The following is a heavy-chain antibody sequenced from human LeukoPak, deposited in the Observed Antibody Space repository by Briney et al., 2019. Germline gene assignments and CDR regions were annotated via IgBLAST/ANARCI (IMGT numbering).Heavy chain of an antibody. J-gene: IGHJ4*02. CDR1: GGTFDTYA. Sequence: SVKVSCKASGGTFDTYAFTWVRQAPGQGLEWLGRIVPMVDIRQYAQKFQDRVTMTRNTSISTAYMELSSLRSEDTAMYYCAREVDYWGQGTLVTVSS. CDR2: IVPMVDIR. CDR3: AREVDY. V-gene: IGHV1-69*04.